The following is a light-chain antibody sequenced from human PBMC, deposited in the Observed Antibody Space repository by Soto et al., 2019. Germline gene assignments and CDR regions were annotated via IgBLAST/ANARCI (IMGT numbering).Light chain of an antibody. CDR2: DAS. Sequence: DIVLTQSPATLSLSPGERVTLSCGASPSVSSSRLAWYQQKPGQAPRLLMYDASRRAFGIPDWFSGSGSGTDFTLTISRLEPEDFAVYYCQQYGNSPITFGQGTRLEIK. CDR3: QQYGNSPIT. CDR1: PSVSSSR. J-gene: IGKJ5*01. V-gene: IGKV3D-20*01.